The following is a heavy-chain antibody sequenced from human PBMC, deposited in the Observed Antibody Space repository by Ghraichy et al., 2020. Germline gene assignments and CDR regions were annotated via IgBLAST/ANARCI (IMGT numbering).Heavy chain of an antibody. V-gene: IGHV4-30-2*01. Sequence: SQTLSLTCAVSGGSISSGGYSWSWIRQPPGKGLEWIGYIYHSGSTYYNPSLKSRVTISVDRSKNQFSLKLSSVTAADTAVYYCARADCSGGSCYYLGYWGQGTLVTVSS. CDR1: GGSISSGGYS. D-gene: IGHD2-15*01. CDR2: IYHSGST. J-gene: IGHJ4*02. CDR3: ARADCSGGSCYYLGY.